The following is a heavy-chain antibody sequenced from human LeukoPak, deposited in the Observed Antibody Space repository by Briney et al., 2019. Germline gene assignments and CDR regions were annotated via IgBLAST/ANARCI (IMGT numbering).Heavy chain of an antibody. CDR2: IIPILGIA. Sequence: SVKVSCKASGGNFSSYAISWVRQAPGQGLEWMGRIIPILGIANYAQKFQGRVTITADKSTSTAYMELSSLRSEDTAVYYCARFSGGSHVSGMDVWGQGTTVTVSS. CDR1: GGNFSSYA. V-gene: IGHV1-69*04. CDR3: ARFSGGSHVSGMDV. D-gene: IGHD2-15*01. J-gene: IGHJ6*02.